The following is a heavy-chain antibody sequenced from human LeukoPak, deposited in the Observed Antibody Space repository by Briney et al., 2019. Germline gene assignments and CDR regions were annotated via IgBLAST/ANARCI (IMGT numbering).Heavy chain of an antibody. CDR2: MYHTGSS. Sequence: SSETLSLTCTVSGGSVNTADYYWSWIRQPPGKSFEWIGYMYHTGSSIYNPSLRSRVTISVDMSKNQFSLELSSVTAADTAVYYCARGGAARLHFQNWGQGTLVTVSS. V-gene: IGHV4-61*08. D-gene: IGHD6-6*01. J-gene: IGHJ1*01. CDR1: GGSVNTADYY. CDR3: ARGGAARLHFQN.